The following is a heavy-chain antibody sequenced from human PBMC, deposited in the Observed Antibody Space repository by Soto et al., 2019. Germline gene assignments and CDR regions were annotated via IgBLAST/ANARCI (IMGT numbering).Heavy chain of an antibody. CDR3: SGYTSNWFDP. CDR2: IYYSGST. J-gene: IGHJ5*02. CDR1: GGSISSGDYY. V-gene: IGHV4-30-4*01. D-gene: IGHD3-22*01. Sequence: SETLSLTCTVSGGSISSGDYYWSWIRQPPGKGLEWIGYIYYSGSTYYNPSLKSRVTISVDTSKNQFSLKLSSVTAADTAVYYCSGYTSNWFDPWGQGTLVTVSS.